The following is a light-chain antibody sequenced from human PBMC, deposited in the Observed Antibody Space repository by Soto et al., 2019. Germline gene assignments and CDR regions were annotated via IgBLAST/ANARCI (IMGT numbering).Light chain of an antibody. Sequence: DIQMTQSPSSVSASVGDRVTITCRASQGVNTWLAWYQKKPGKAPELLIYEASSLHSGVPSRFSGSGSGTDFTLTISSLQPEDFATYYCQQANSFPLTFGGGNKVEVQ. V-gene: IGKV1-12*01. J-gene: IGKJ4*01. CDR1: QGVNTW. CDR2: EAS. CDR3: QQANSFPLT.